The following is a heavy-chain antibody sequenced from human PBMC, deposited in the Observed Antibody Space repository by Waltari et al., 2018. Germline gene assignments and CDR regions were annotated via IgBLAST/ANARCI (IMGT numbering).Heavy chain of an antibody. CDR1: GFTFSNAW. D-gene: IGHD3-22*01. J-gene: IGHJ4*02. V-gene: IGHV3-15*01. CDR2: IKSKTDGGTT. Sequence: EVQLVESGGGLVKPGGSLRLSCAASGFTFSNAWMSWVRQAPGKGLEWVGRIKSKTDGGTTDYAAPVKGRFTISRDDSKNTLYLQMNSLKTEDTAVYYCTRDSSGYWKIDYWGQGTLVTVSS. CDR3: TRDSSGYWKIDY.